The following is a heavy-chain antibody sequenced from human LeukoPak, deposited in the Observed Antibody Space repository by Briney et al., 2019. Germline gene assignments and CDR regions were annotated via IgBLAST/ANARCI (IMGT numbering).Heavy chain of an antibody. J-gene: IGHJ5*02. CDR1: GFSLSTSGMC. V-gene: IGHV2-70*11. D-gene: IGHD4-17*01. Sequence: ESGPTLVNPTQTLTLTCTFSGFSLSTSGMCVSWIRQPPGKPLEWLARIDWDDDKYYRTSLKTRLNISKDTSKNTVVLTMTNMDPVHTATYYCARTVPYGDYNFAPWGQGTLVTVSS. CDR2: IDWDDDK. CDR3: ARTVPYGDYNFAP.